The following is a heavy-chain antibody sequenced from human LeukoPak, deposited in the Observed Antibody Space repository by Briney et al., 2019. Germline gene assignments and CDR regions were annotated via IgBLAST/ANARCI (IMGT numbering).Heavy chain of an antibody. Sequence: HSGGSLRLSCVASGFSLSNFQMYWVRQAPGKGLEWVSILSLDGSTEFYADSVKGRFTISRDTASNTMHLEMNNLRIEDTAVYYCMRDYMGWFDPWGQGSLVTVSS. V-gene: IGHV3-30-3*01. CDR1: GFSLSNFQ. J-gene: IGHJ5*02. CDR3: MRDYMGWFDP. D-gene: IGHD3-10*01. CDR2: LSLDGSTE.